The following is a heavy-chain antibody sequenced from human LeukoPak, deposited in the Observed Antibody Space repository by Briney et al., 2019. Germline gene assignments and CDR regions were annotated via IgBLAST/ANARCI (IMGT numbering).Heavy chain of an antibody. Sequence: GSLSLSCAASEFPFNTYAMHWVRPAPGQGLEWGALIWHDGSNKFYSNSVRGQFTISRDNSKNTVSLQMNNLRPEDTAVYYCAREIFGSGSYPGFWGQGTLVTVSS. D-gene: IGHD3-10*01. V-gene: IGHV3-33*01. CDR3: AREIFGSGSYPGF. CDR1: EFPFNTYA. J-gene: IGHJ4*02. CDR2: IWHDGSNK.